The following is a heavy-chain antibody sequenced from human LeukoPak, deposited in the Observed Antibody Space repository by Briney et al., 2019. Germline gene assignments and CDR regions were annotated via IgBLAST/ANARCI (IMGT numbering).Heavy chain of an antibody. CDR1: GLTFSSYA. V-gene: IGHV3-30-3*01. CDR3: ASGLRLSD. J-gene: IGHJ4*02. CDR2: ISYDGSNK. Sequence: GGSLRLSRAASGLTFSSYARHWVRQAPGKGLEWVAVISYDGSNKYYADSVKGRFTISRDNSKTTLYLQMNSLRAEDTAVYYCASGLRLSDWGQGTLVTVSS. D-gene: IGHD5-12*01.